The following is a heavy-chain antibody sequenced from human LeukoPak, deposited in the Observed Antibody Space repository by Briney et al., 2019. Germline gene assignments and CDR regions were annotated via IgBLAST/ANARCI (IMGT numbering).Heavy chain of an antibody. D-gene: IGHD3-10*01. J-gene: IGHJ4*02. V-gene: IGHV3-15*01. Sequence: PGGSLRLSCAASGFTFSNAWMSWVRQAPGKGLEWVGRIKSKTDGGTTDYAAPVKGRFTISRDDSKNTLYLQMNSLKTEDTAVYYYTTGRLWFGELADYWGQGTLVTVSS. CDR1: GFTFSNAW. CDR2: IKSKTDGGTT. CDR3: TTGRLWFGELADY.